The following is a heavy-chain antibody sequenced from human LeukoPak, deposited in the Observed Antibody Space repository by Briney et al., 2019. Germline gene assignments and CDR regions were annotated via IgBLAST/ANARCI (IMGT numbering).Heavy chain of an antibody. V-gene: IGHV1-18*04. J-gene: IGHJ3*02. CDR2: ISAYNGNT. Sequence: ASVKVSCKASGYTFTGYGISWVRLAPGQGLEWMGWISAYNGNTNYAQKLQGRVTMTTDTSTSTAYMELRSLRSDDTAVYYCARDRGGIVVVVAVYDAFDIWGQGTMVTVSS. CDR3: ARDRGGIVVVVAVYDAFDI. CDR1: GYTFTGYG. D-gene: IGHD2-15*01.